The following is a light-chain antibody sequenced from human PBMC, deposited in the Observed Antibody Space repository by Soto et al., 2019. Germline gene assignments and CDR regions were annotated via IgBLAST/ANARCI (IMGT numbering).Light chain of an antibody. J-gene: IGKJ2*01. Sequence: DIQMTQSPSTVSASVGDRVTITCRASQSISNWLAWYQQKPGEAPKLLIYQASTLDSGVPSRFSVSGSVTEFTFTISSLQPDDVATYYCQQYDSYSYSFGQGSKLEIK. CDR2: QAS. CDR1: QSISNW. CDR3: QQYDSYSYS. V-gene: IGKV1-5*03.